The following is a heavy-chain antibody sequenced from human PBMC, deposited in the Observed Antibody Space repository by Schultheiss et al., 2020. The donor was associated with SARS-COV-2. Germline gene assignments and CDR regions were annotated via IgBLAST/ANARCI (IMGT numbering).Heavy chain of an antibody. CDR1: GGSVSSGSYY. Sequence: SETLSLTCTVSGGSVSSGSYYWSWIRQPPGKGLEWIGYIYYSGSTNYNPSLKSRVTISGDTSKNQFSLKLSSVTAADTAVYYCARHWPLVNWFDPWGQGTLVTVSS. J-gene: IGHJ5*02. D-gene: IGHD2-8*02. CDR2: IYYSGST. V-gene: IGHV4-61*01. CDR3: ARHWPLVNWFDP.